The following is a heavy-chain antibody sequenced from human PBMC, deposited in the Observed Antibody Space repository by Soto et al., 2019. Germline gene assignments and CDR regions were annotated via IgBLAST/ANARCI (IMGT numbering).Heavy chain of an antibody. Sequence: QVQLQQWGAGLLKPSETLSLTCAVYGGSIGSYFNNYYWSWIRQTPGKGLEWIGEINYGGTTNYIPSLKTRISISIDPSKNQFPQKVKSVTAADTATEYCARGHPRSVLSTSLETAYWFDPWGQGTLVSVSS. V-gene: IGHV4-34*01. D-gene: IGHD1-1*01. J-gene: IGHJ5*02. CDR3: ARGHPRSVLSTSLETAYWFDP. CDR1: GGSIGSYFNNYY. CDR2: INYGGTT.